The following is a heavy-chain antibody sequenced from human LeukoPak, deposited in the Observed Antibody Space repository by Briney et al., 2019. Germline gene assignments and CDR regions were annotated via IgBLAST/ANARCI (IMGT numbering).Heavy chain of an antibody. Sequence: GGSLRLSCVASGFTFSNYVMNWVRQAPGKGLEWVTTISGGGDKQYADHVKGRFTVSRDDSKNTLYLQMNSLRAEDTALYYCAKDVNSSGYYLGFDYWGQGTLVTVSS. CDR1: GFTFSNYV. CDR3: AKDVNSSGYYLGFDY. J-gene: IGHJ4*02. D-gene: IGHD3-22*01. V-gene: IGHV3-23*01. CDR2: ISGGGDK.